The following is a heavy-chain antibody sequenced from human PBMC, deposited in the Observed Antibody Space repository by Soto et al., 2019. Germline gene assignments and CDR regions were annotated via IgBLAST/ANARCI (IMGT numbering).Heavy chain of an antibody. J-gene: IGHJ4*02. CDR2: ISAYNGNT. CDR1: GYTFTSYG. CDR3: ARSGPWLARRARYYFDY. V-gene: IGHV1-18*01. Sequence: QVQLVQSGAEVKKPGASVKVSCKASGYTFTSYGISWVRQAPGQGLEWMGWISAYNGNTNYAQKLQGRVTMTTDTSTSTAYRELRSLRSDDTAVHYCARSGPWLARRARYYFDYWGQGTLVTVSS. D-gene: IGHD6-19*01.